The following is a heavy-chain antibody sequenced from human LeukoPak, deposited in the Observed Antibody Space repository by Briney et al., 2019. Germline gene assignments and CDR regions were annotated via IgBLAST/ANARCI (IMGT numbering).Heavy chain of an antibody. CDR2: IYYSGST. J-gene: IGHJ4*02. CDR3: ARARWDTAGEEDY. CDR1: GGSISSSSYY. Sequence: SDTLSLTCTVSGGSISSSSYYWGCIRQPPGKGLEWIGSIYYSGSTNYNPSLKSRVTISVDTSKNQFSLKLSSVTAADTAVYYCARARWDTAGEEDYWGQGTLVTVSS. V-gene: IGHV4-39*07. D-gene: IGHD5-18*01.